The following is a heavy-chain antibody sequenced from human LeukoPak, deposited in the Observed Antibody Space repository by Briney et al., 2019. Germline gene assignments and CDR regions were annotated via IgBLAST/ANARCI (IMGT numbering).Heavy chain of an antibody. CDR2: IKKDGSET. V-gene: IGHV3-7*03. D-gene: IGHD5-12*01. J-gene: IGHJ4*02. CDR1: GFTFSTSW. Sequence: GGSLRLSCAASGFTFSTSWMSWVRQVPGKGLEWVANIKKDGSETYYVDSVKGRFTISRDNAKNSLYLQMNSLRAEGTAMYYCARGRYSGTTYYFDYWGQGTLVTVSS. CDR3: ARGRYSGTTYYFDY.